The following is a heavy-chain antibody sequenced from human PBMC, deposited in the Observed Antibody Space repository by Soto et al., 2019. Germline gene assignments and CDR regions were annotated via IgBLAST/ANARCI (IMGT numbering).Heavy chain of an antibody. V-gene: IGHV3-30-3*01. Sequence: QVQLVESGGGVVQPGRSLRLSCAASGFTFSSYAMHWVRQAPGKGLEWVAVISYDRSKKYYADSVKGRFTISRDNSKNTLYLQMNRLRAEDTAVYYCASETVVVVAATLYYYYGMDVWGQGTTVTVSS. CDR1: GFTFSSYA. CDR2: ISYDRSKK. D-gene: IGHD2-15*01. J-gene: IGHJ6*02. CDR3: ASETVVVVAATLYYYYGMDV.